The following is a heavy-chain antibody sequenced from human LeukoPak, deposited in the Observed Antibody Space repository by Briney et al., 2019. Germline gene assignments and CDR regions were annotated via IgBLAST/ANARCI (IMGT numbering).Heavy chain of an antibody. CDR3: ASESGHMATIGY. CDR2: IIPILGIA. D-gene: IGHD5-12*01. J-gene: IGHJ4*02. CDR1: GYTFTSYA. V-gene: IGHV1-69*04. Sequence: SVKVSCKASGYTFTSYAISWVRQAPGQGLEWMGRIIPILGIANYAQKFQGRVTITADKSTSTAYMELSSLRSEDTAVYYCASESGHMATIGYWGQGTLVTVSS.